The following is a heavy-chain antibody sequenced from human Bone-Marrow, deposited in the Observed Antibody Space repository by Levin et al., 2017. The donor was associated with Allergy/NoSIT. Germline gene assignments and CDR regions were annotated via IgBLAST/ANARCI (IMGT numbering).Heavy chain of an antibody. CDR2: IRGRLYGGTT. J-gene: IGHJ4*02. Sequence: PGGSLRLSCTTSGFTLGDYGMNWFRQAPGKGLEWVGFIRGRLYGGTTEYAASVKGRFTISRDDSKSIAYLQMNSLKTEDTAVYYCTRVAGVVMTTSIYHDTSGYGNLPDHWGQGTLVTVSS. V-gene: IGHV3-49*03. D-gene: IGHD3-22*01. CDR3: TRVAGVVMTTSIYHDTSGYGNLPDH. CDR1: GFTLGDYG.